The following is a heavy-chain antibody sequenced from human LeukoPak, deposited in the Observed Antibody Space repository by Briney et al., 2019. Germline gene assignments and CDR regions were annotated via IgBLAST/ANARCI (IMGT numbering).Heavy chain of an antibody. CDR1: GGSISSYY. J-gene: IGHJ4*02. CDR3: ARGYGSGSLDY. Sequence: PSETLSLTCTVSGGSISSYYWSWIRQPPGKGLEWIGYIYTSGSTNYNPSLKSRVTISVDTSKNQFSLKLSSVTAADTAVYYCARGYGSGSLDYWGQGTLVTVSS. V-gene: IGHV4-4*09. CDR2: IYTSGST. D-gene: IGHD3-10*01.